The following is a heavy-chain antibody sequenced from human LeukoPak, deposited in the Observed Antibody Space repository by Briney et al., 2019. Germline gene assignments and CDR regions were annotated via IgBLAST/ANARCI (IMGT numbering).Heavy chain of an antibody. V-gene: IGHV4-34*01. D-gene: IGHD2-15*01. CDR3: ARAQDERNFDY. CDR1: GGSFSGYC. CDR2: INHSGST. J-gene: IGHJ4*02. Sequence: SETLSLTCAVYGGSFSGYCWSWIRQPPGKGLEWIGEINHSGSTNYNPSLKSRVTISVDTSKNQFSLKLSSVTAADTAVYYCARAQDERNFDYWGQGTLVTVSS.